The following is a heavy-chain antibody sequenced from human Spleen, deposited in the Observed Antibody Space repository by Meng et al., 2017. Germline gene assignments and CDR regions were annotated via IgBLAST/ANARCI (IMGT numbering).Heavy chain of an antibody. V-gene: IGHV3-11*04. CDR1: GFTFDDYD. CDR3: TRGRELRVRGVDY. CDR2: ISGSGSTM. D-gene: IGHD3-10*01. Sequence: GESLKISCAASGFTFDDYDMSWVRQAPGKGLEWVSYISGSGSTMYYADSVKGRFTVSRDNAKNSLYLQMNTLRAEDTAVYYCTRGRELRVRGVDYWGQGTLVTVSS. J-gene: IGHJ4*02.